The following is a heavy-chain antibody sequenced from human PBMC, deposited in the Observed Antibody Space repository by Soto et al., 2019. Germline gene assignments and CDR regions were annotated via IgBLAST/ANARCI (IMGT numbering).Heavy chain of an antibody. CDR2: IKQDGSEK. CDR3: AREGDSSGTPGFDP. V-gene: IGHV3-7*01. D-gene: IGHD3-22*01. CDR1: GFTFSSYW. J-gene: IGHJ5*02. Sequence: EVQLVESGGGLVQPGGSLRLCCAASGFTFSSYWMSWVRQAPGKGLEWVANIKQDGSEKYYVDSVKGRFTISRDNAKNSLYLQMNSLRAEDTAVYYCAREGDSSGTPGFDPWGQGTLVTVSS.